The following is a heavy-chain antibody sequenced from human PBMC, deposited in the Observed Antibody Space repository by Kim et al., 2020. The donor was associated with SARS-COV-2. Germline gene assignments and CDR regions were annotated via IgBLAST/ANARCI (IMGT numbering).Heavy chain of an antibody. Sequence: SETLSLTCTVSGGSISSSSYYWGWIRQPPGKGLEWIGSIYYSGSTYYNPSLKSRVTISVDTSKNQFSLKLSSVTAADTAVYYCARDSVEPILITMIVGGAFDIWGQGTMVTVSS. CDR2: IYYSGST. D-gene: IGHD3-22*01. CDR1: GGSISSSSYY. V-gene: IGHV4-39*07. J-gene: IGHJ3*02. CDR3: ARDSVEPILITMIVGGAFDI.